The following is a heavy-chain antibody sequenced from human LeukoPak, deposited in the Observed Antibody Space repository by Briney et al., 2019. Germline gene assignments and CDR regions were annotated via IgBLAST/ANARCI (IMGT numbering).Heavy chain of an antibody. V-gene: IGHV4-31*03. CDR2: IYYSGST. CDR1: GGSISSGGYY. J-gene: IGHJ3*02. CDR3: ARGGGHSSSWFTDAFDI. Sequence: TLSLTCTVSGGSISSGGYYWSWIRQHPGKGLEWIGYIYYSGSTYYNPSLKSRVTISVDTSKNQFSLKLSSVTAADTAVYYCARGGGHSSSWFTDAFDIWGQGTMVTVSS. D-gene: IGHD6-13*01.